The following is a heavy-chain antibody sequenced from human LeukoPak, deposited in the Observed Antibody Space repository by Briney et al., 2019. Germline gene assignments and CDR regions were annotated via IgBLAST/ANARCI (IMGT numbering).Heavy chain of an antibody. CDR3: ARGANYGSGPHSP. CDR1: GFTFSSYS. D-gene: IGHD3-10*01. CDR2: ISSSSSYI. J-gene: IGHJ4*02. V-gene: IGHV3-21*01. Sequence: GGSLRLSCAASGFTFSSYSMNWVRQAPGKGLEWVSSISSSSSYIYYADSVKGRFTISRDNAKNSLYLQMNSLRAEDTAVYYCARGANYGSGPHSPWGQGTLVTVSS.